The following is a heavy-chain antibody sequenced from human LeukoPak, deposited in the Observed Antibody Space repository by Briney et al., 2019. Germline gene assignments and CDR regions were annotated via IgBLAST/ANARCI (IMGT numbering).Heavy chain of an antibody. Sequence: ASVKVSCKASGYTFTSYGISWVRQAPGQGLEWMGGFDPEDGETIYAQKFQGRVTMTEGTSTDTAYMELSSLRSEDTAVYYCATDTYSGSYRWFDPWGQGTLVTVSS. CDR2: FDPEDGET. J-gene: IGHJ5*02. CDR1: GYTFTSYG. CDR3: ATDTYSGSYRWFDP. V-gene: IGHV1-24*01. D-gene: IGHD1-26*01.